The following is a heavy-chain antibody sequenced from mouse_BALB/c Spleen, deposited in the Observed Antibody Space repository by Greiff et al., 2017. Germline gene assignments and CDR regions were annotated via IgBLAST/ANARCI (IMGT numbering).Heavy chain of an antibody. J-gene: IGHJ4*01. CDR2: IWSGGST. CDR1: GFSLTSYG. V-gene: IGHV2-4-1*01. CDR3: ARGWLLRGGAMDY. Sequence: VKLVESGPGLVQPSQSLSITCTVSGFSLTSYGVHWVRQSPGKGLEWLGVIWSGGSTDYNAAFISRLSISKDNSKSQVFFKMNSLQADDTAIYYCARGWLLRGGAMDYWGQGTSVTVSS. D-gene: IGHD2-3*01.